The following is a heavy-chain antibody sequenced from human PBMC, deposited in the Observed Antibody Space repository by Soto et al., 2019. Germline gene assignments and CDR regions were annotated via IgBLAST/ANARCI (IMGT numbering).Heavy chain of an antibody. Sequence: SVNVSYKASVCTFRSYAISWVRQAPGQRLELMGGIIPIFGTANYAQKFQGRVTITADESTTTAYMELSSLRSDDTAVYYCGRDSRDKVVIDAFDIWGQGTMVTVSS. CDR3: GRDSRDKVVIDAFDI. CDR2: IIPIFGTA. D-gene: IGHD3-22*01. CDR1: VCTFRSYA. J-gene: IGHJ3*02. V-gene: IGHV1-69*13.